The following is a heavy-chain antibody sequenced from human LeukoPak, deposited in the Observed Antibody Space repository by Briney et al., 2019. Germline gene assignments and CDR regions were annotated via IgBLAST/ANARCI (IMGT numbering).Heavy chain of an antibody. V-gene: IGHV3-21*03. CDR1: KFTFSSYC. CDR3: TQYTYGFFQY. J-gene: IGHJ4*02. CDR2: ITSSSSYI. D-gene: IGHD5-18*01. Sequence: GGSLRLSCAASKFTFSSYCMNWVRQAPGKGLEWVSSITSSSSYIYYADSVKGRFTISRDNAKNTLYLQMNSLKTEDTAVYYCTQYTYGFFQYWGQGTLVTVSS.